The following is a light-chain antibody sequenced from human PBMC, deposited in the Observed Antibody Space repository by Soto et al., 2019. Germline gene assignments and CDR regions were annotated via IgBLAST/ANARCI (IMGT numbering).Light chain of an antibody. V-gene: IGKV3-15*01. CDR2: GAS. Sequence: IVMTPSPATLSVSPGARATLSCRASQSVSSNLAWYQQKPGQAPRLLIYGASTRATGIPARFSGSGSGTEFTLTISSLQSEDFAVYYCQQYNNWPRTVGQGTKV. CDR3: QQYNNWPRT. CDR1: QSVSSN. J-gene: IGKJ1*01.